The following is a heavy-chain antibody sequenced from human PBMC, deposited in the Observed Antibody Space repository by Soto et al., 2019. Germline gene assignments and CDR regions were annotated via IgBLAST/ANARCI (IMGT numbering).Heavy chain of an antibody. D-gene: IGHD2-15*01. J-gene: IGHJ3*02. CDR3: ARGSYCSGGSGYPIYAAKGTVGAFDI. CDR2: IIPILGIA. CDR1: GGTFSSYT. V-gene: IGHV1-69*02. Sequence: ASVKVSCKASGGTFSSYTISWVRQAPGQGLEWMGRIIPILGIANYAQKFQGRVTITADKSTSTAYMELSSLRSEDTAVYYCARGSYCSGGSGYPIYAAKGTVGAFDIWGQGTMVTVSS.